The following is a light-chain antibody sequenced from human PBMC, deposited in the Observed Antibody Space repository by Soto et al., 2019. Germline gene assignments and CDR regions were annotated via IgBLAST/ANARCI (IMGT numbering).Light chain of an antibody. CDR3: QQRSNWPLTWT. Sequence: VLTQSPGTLSLSPGERATLSCRASQSVSSYLAWYQQKPGQAPRLLIYDASNRATGIPARFSGSGSGTDFTLTISSLEPEDFAVYYCQQRSNWPLTWTFGQGTKVDIK. V-gene: IGKV3-11*01. CDR2: DAS. J-gene: IGKJ1*01. CDR1: QSVSSY.